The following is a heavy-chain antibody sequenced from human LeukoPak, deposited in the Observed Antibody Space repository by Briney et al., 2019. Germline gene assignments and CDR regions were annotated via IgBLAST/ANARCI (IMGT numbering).Heavy chain of an antibody. J-gene: IGHJ4*02. D-gene: IGHD2-15*01. V-gene: IGHV3-23*01. CDR1: GFTFSGYA. CDR3: AKQRSEVVVAATNY. CDR2: ITGGGDTT. Sequence: PGGSLRLSCAASGFTFSGYAMTWVRQAPGKGLEWVSSITGGGDTTYYADSVRSRFTISRDNSKNTLSVQMNSLRAEDTAVYYCAKQRSEVVVAATNYWGQGTLVTVSS.